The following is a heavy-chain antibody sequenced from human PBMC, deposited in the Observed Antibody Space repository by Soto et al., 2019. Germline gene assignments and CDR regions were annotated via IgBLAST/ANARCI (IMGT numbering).Heavy chain of an antibody. Sequence: QVQLQESGPGLVKPSGTLSLTCAVSGSSIINNNWWTWVRQPPGKGLEWIGEFYHSGTTNDNSSLKSRVTFSTDKCKNHSSLNLNSETAADTAVYYGARGDGDHAFDIWGQGTLVIVSS. CDR1: GSSIINNNW. J-gene: IGHJ3*02. V-gene: IGHV4-4*02. CDR2: FYHSGTT. D-gene: IGHD2-21*02. CDR3: ARGDGDHAFDI.